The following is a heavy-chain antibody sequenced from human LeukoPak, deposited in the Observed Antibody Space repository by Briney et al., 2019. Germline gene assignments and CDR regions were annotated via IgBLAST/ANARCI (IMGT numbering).Heavy chain of an antibody. V-gene: IGHV4-34*01. J-gene: IGHJ4*02. D-gene: IGHD2-21*02. CDR2: INHRGST. Sequence: PSETLSLTCAIYGGSYSGYYWSWIRQRPGKGLEWIGEINHRGSTNYNPSLKSRVTISVDTSMNSFSLELSSVTAADTAVYYCARVGYCGGDCYPFDYWGQGTLTTISS. CDR3: ARVGYCGGDCYPFDY. CDR1: GGSYSGYY.